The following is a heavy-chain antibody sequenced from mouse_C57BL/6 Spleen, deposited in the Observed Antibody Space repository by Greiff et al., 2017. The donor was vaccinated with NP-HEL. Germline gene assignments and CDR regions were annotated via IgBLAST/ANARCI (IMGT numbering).Heavy chain of an antibody. V-gene: IGHV1-15*01. CDR1: GYTFTDYE. Sequence: QVQLQQSGAELVRPGASVTLSCKASGYTFTDYEMHWVKQTPVHGLEWIGAIDPETGGTAYNQKFKGKAILTADKSSSTAYMELRSLTAEDSAVYYCTRNYDYGRFAYWGQGTLVTVSA. CDR3: TRNYDYGRFAY. CDR2: IDPETGGT. D-gene: IGHD2-4*01. J-gene: IGHJ3*01.